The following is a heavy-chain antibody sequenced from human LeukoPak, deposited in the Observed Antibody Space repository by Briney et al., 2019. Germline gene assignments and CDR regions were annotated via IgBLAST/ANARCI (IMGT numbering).Heavy chain of an antibody. J-gene: IGHJ4*02. V-gene: IGHV3-7*01. CDR3: ARELRIQLWLRDDY. D-gene: IGHD5-18*01. CDR2: IKPGGNEK. CDR1: GFTFNNYW. Sequence: GGSLRLSCAASGFTFNNYWMTWVRQGPGKGLEWVANIKPGGNEKYYVDSVKGRFTISRDNVKNSLYLQMNSLRDEDTAVYYCARELRIQLWLRDDYWGQGILVTVSS.